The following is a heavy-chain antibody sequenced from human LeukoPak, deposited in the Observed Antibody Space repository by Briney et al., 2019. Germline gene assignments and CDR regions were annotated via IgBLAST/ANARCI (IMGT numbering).Heavy chain of an antibody. Sequence: SETLSLTCAVSGGSISSSNWWSWVRQPPGKGLEWIGEIYHSGSTNYNPSLKSGVTISVDTSKNQFSLKLRSVTATDTAVYYCARGLTRGYTYGGCFDPWGQGTLVTVSS. V-gene: IGHV4-4*02. CDR3: ARGLTRGYTYGGCFDP. CDR2: IYHSGST. D-gene: IGHD5-12*01. CDR1: GGSISSSNW. J-gene: IGHJ5*02.